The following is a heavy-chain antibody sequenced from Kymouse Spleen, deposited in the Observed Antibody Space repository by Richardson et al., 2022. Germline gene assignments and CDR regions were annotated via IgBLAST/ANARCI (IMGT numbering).Heavy chain of an antibody. CDR3: AREYYYGSGSYLDY. CDR2: IKQDGSEK. J-gene: IGHJ4*02. V-gene: IGHV3-7*01. D-gene: IGHD3-10*01. CDR1: GFTFSSYW. Sequence: EVQLVESGGGLVQPGGSLRLSCAASGFTFSSYWMSWVRQAPGKGLEWVANIKQDGSEKYYVDSVKGRFTISRDNAKNSLYLQMNSLRAEDTAVYYCAREYYYGSGSYLDYWGQGTLVTVSS.